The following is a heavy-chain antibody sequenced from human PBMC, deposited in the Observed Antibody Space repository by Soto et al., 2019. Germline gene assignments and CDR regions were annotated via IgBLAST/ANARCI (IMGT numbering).Heavy chain of an antibody. CDR2: INPHTGVT. CDR3: ARASPAHYFDF. J-gene: IGHJ4*02. V-gene: IGHV1-2*02. CDR1: GYKFIGFY. Sequence: ASVKVSCKTFGYKFIGFYLHWVRQAPGQGPEWMGCINPHTGVTSYAQKFEGRVALTRDTSINTAFMEVANLRPDDTAIYSCARASPAHYFDFWGPGTLVTVSS.